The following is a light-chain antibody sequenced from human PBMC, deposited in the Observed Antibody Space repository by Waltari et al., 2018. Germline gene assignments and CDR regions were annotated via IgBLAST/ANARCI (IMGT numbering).Light chain of an antibody. CDR3: QHGYGTPFT. Sequence: DIQMTQSPSSLSASVGDRVTITCRASENVNNYLNWYQQKPGKAPKLLIYKASTLQSGVPSRFSGSGSGTDYTFTISSLHSEDVATYYCQHGYGTPFTFGPGTKLDIK. V-gene: IGKV1-39*01. J-gene: IGKJ3*01. CDR1: ENVNNY. CDR2: KAS.